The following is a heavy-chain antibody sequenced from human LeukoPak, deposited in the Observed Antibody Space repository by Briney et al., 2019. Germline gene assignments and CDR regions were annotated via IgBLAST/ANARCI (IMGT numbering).Heavy chain of an antibody. CDR1: GYSFTNYW. V-gene: IGHV5-51*01. CDR3: ARTGYSGYEFDY. Sequence: PGESLKISCKGFGYSFTNYWIGWVRQMPGKGLEWMGIIYPSDSDTRNSPSFQGQVTISADKSSSTAYLQWSGLKASDTAMYYCARTGYSGYEFDYWGQGTLVTVSS. J-gene: IGHJ4*02. CDR2: IYPSDSDT. D-gene: IGHD5-12*01.